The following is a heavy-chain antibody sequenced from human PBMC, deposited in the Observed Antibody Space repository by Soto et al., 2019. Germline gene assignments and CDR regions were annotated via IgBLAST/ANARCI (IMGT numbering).Heavy chain of an antibody. Sequence: ASVKVSCKASGYTFTSYAMHWVRQAPGQRLEWMGWINAGNGNTKYSQKFQGRVTITRDTSASTAYMELSSLRSEDTAVYYCARDSSGYYHHFDYWGQGTLFTVSS. V-gene: IGHV1-3*01. CDR3: ARDSSGYYHHFDY. CDR1: GYTFTSYA. D-gene: IGHD3-22*01. J-gene: IGHJ4*02. CDR2: INAGNGNT.